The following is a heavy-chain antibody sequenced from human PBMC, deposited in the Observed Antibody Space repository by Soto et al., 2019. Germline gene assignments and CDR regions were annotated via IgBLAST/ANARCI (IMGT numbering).Heavy chain of an antibody. D-gene: IGHD5-18*01. J-gene: IGHJ4*02. CDR3: ARAHYKRGYSYGADY. CDR1: GGTFSSYA. V-gene: IGHV1-69*13. CDR2: IIPIFGTA. Sequence: GASVKVSCKASGGTFSSYAISWVRQAPGQGLEWMGGIIPIFGTANYAQKFQGRVTITADESTSTAYMELSSLRSEDTAVYYCARAHYKRGYSYGADYWGQGTLVTVSS.